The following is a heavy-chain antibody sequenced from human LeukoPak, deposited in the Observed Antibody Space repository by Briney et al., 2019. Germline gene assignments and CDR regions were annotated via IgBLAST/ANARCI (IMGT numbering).Heavy chain of an antibody. CDR2: IYYTGST. CDR1: GGSLSSGGYY. J-gene: IGHJ3*02. D-gene: IGHD1-14*01. Sequence: PSETLSLTCTVSGGSLSSGGYYWSWPRQDPGKGLEWIGYIYYTGSTFCNPSLKSRVTISVDTSKNQFSLKLSSVTAADTAVYYCARGSPEDAFDIWGQGTMVTVSS. CDR3: ARGSPEDAFDI. V-gene: IGHV4-31*03.